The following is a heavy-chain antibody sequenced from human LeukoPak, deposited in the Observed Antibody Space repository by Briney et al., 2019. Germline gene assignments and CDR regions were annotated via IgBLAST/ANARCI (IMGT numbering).Heavy chain of an antibody. J-gene: IGHJ4*02. CDR1: GFTFSNYA. CDR3: ARESSTSCPDY. Sequence: AGGSLRLSCAAPGFTFSNYAMHWVRQAPGKGLEWVAVISYDGSNKYYADSVKGRFTISRDNSKNTLYLQMNSLRAEDTAIYYCARESSTSCPDYWGQGTLVTVSS. D-gene: IGHD2-2*01. CDR2: ISYDGSNK. V-gene: IGHV3-30-3*01.